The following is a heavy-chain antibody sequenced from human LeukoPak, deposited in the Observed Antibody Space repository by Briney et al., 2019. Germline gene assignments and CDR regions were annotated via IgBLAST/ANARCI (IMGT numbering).Heavy chain of an antibody. CDR1: GFTFSSYG. CDR3: AKAPVTTCRGAFCYPFDY. J-gene: IGHJ4*02. V-gene: IGHV3-21*04. CDR2: ISTSSSYI. D-gene: IGHD2-15*01. Sequence: GGSLRLSCAASGFTFSSYGMNWVRQAPGKGLEWVSSISTSSSYIYYADSMKGRFTISRDSSKNALFLQMNRLRPEDAAVYYCAKAPVTTCRGAFCYPFDYWGLGTLVTVSS.